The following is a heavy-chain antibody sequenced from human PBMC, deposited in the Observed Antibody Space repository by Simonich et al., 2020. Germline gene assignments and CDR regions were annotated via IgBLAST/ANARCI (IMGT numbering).Heavy chain of an antibody. J-gene: IGHJ3*02. D-gene: IGHD4-4*01. Sequence: EVQLVESGGGLVQPGGSLRLSCAASGFTFSSYWMHWVRQAPGKGRGGVSLINGDGSSTSYADSVKGRFTISRDNAKNTLYLQMNSLRAEDTAVYYCARDYSNYDAFDIWGQGTMVTVSS. CDR1: GFTFSSYW. CDR3: ARDYSNYDAFDI. CDR2: INGDGSST. V-gene: IGHV3-74*01.